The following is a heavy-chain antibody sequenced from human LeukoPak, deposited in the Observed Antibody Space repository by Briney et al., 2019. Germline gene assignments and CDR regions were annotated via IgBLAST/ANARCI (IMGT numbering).Heavy chain of an antibody. Sequence: GASVKVSCKVSGYTLTELSMHWVRQAPGKGLEWMGGFDPEDGETIYAQKFQGRVTTTEDTSTDTAYMELSSLRSEDTAAYYCATARSGYYDEVFDYWGQGTLVTVSS. V-gene: IGHV1-24*01. CDR1: GYTLTELS. J-gene: IGHJ4*02. CDR2: FDPEDGET. D-gene: IGHD3-22*01. CDR3: ATARSGYYDEVFDY.